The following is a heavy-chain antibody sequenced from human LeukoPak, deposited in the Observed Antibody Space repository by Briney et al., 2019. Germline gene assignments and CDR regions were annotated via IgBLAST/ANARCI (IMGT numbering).Heavy chain of an antibody. D-gene: IGHD4-17*01. CDR1: GFTFEDYA. CDR2: ISWNSDNI. J-gene: IGHJ6*03. Sequence: PGRSLRLSCAASGFTFEDYAMHWVRQAPGRGLEWVSGISWNSDNIDYADSVKGRFTISRDNANNSLYLQMTSLRPEDTALYYCVKDKDGYYYYMDVWGKGSSVTISS. V-gene: IGHV3-9*01. CDR3: VKDKDGYYYYMDV.